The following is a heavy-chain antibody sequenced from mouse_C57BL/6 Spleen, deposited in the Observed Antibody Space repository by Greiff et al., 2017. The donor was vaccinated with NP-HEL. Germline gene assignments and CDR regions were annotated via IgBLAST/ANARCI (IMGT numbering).Heavy chain of an antibody. D-gene: IGHD2-1*01. CDR3: ASHGNWYFDV. Sequence: DVKLVESGGGLVKPGGSLKLSCAASGFTFSDYGMHWVAYISSGSSTIYYADTVKGRFTISRANAKNTLSLQMTSLRSEDTAMYYSASHGNWYFDVWGTETTVTVSS. V-gene: IGHV5-17*01. J-gene: IGHJ1*03. CDR1: GFTFSDYG. CDR2: ISSGSSTI.